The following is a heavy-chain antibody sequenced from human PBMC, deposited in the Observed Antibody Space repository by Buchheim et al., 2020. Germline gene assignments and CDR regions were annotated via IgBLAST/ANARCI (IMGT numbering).Heavy chain of an antibody. CDR3: ARRVIQLWSNWYFDL. CDR1: GGSISSSSYY. Sequence: QLQLQESGPGLVKPSETLSLTCTVSGGSISSSSYYWGWIRQPPGKGLEWIGSIYYSGSTYYNPSLKSRVTISVDTSKNQFSLKLSSVTAADTAVYYCARRVIQLWSNWYFDLWGRGTL. J-gene: IGHJ2*01. CDR2: IYYSGST. V-gene: IGHV4-39*01. D-gene: IGHD5-18*01.